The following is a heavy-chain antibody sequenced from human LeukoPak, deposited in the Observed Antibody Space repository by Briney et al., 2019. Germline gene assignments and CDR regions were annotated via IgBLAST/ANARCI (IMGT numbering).Heavy chain of an antibody. Sequence: ASVKVSCKASGYTFTSYAMHWVRQAPGQRLEWMGWINAGNGNTKYSQEFQGRVTITRDTSASTAYMELSSLRSEDTAVYYCARDGYYGDSLDYWGQGTLVTVSS. CDR3: ARDGYYGDSLDY. J-gene: IGHJ4*02. V-gene: IGHV1-3*01. D-gene: IGHD4-17*01. CDR2: INAGNGNT. CDR1: GYTFTSYA.